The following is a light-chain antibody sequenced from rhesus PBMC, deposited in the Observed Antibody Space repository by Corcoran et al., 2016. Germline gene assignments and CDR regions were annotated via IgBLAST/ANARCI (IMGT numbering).Light chain of an antibody. CDR1: QGISNW. V-gene: IGKV1-69*01. J-gene: IGKJ2*01. Sequence: DIQMTQSPSSLSASVGDRVTITCRASQGISNWLAWSQQKPGKAPKLLIYRASNLETGVPSRLIGSGSGTDFTLTISSLQTEDIATYYCQQHDNSPYSFGQGTKVEIK. CDR2: RAS. CDR3: QQHDNSPYS.